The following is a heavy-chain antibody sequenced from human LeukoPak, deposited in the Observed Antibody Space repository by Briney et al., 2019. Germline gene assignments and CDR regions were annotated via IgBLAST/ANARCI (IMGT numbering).Heavy chain of an antibody. V-gene: IGHV7-4-1*02. D-gene: IGHD5-18*01. J-gene: IGHJ5*02. CDR2: INTNTGNP. CDR1: GYTFTSYA. Sequence: GASVKVSCKASGYTFTSYAMNWVRQAPGQGLEWMGWINTNTGNPTYAQGFTGRFVFSLDTSVSTAYLQISSLKAEDTAVYYCARGPRGNSYVLFDPWGQGTLVTVSS. CDR3: ARGPRGNSYVLFDP.